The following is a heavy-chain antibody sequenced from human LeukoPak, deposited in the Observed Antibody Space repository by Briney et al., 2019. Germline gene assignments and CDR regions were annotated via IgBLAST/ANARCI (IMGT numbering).Heavy chain of an antibody. CDR2: IYNYGST. CDR3: ARRHGHCDSRQYDQ. D-gene: IGHD2-21*01. V-gene: IGHV4-59*01. J-gene: IGHJ4*01. Sequence: SETLSLTCTVSGAPITSYYRAWIRQSPEKGLEWIGYIYNYGSTKYDPSLKSRVSISDDKAKNHFLLNLTPVTAAATAVYYLARRHGHCDSRQYDQGGHGILLTVSS. CDR1: GAPITSYY.